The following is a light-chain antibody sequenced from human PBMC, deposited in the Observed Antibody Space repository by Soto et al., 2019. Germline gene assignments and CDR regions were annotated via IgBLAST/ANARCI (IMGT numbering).Light chain of an antibody. J-gene: IGKJ4*01. CDR3: QQDNNWPPGT. CDR2: GAS. V-gene: IGKV3-15*01. CDR1: QSVSST. Sequence: EIVMTQSPATLSVSPGERATLSCRASQSVSSTLAWYQHKPGQALRLLIYGASTRATGIPARFSGSGSGTELTLTISSLQSEDFSVYYSQQDNNWPPGTLGGGTKVEIK.